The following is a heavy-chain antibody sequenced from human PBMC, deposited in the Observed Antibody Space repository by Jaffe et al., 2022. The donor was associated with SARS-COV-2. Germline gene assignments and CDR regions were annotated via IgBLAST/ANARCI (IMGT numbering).Heavy chain of an antibody. J-gene: IGHJ3*02. V-gene: IGHV3-13*01. CDR1: GFTFSSYD. D-gene: IGHD3-22*01. Sequence: EVQLVESGGGLVQPGGSLRLSCAASGFTFSSYDMHWVRQATGKGLEWVSAIGTAGDTYYPGSVKGRFTISRENAKNSLYLQMNSLRAGDTAVYYCARGVYYDSSGPIEDDAFDIWGQGTMVTVSS. CDR3: ARGVYYDSSGPIEDDAFDI. CDR2: IGTAGDT.